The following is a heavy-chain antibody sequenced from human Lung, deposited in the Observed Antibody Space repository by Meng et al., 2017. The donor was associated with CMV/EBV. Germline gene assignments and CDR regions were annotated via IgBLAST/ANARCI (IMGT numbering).Heavy chain of an antibody. CDR2: INEDGSRT. V-gene: IGHV3-74*01. J-gene: IGHJ4*02. CDR3: ARDLSYYDSSGYRFDY. CDR1: GFTLSRYW. Sequence: GGSLRLSCAASGFTLSRYWMHWVRQAPGKGLVWVSRINEDGSRTDYADSVKGRFTISRDNSKNTLYLQMNSLRAEDTAVYYCARDLSYYDSSGYRFDYWGQGTLVTVSS. D-gene: IGHD3-22*01.